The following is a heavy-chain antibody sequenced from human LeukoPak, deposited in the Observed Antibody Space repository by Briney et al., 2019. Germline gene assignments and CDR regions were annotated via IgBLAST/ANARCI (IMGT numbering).Heavy chain of an antibody. Sequence: GGSLRLSCAASGFAFSSYAMSWVRQAPGKGLEWVSSISGSGGSTHYADSMKGRFTISRDNSKTTLYLQMNSLRVEDTAVYYCAKDSDAVTTCLDSWGQGTLVAVSS. J-gene: IGHJ4*02. V-gene: IGHV3-23*01. CDR1: GFAFSSYA. CDR2: ISGSGGST. D-gene: IGHD4-17*01. CDR3: AKDSDAVTTCLDS.